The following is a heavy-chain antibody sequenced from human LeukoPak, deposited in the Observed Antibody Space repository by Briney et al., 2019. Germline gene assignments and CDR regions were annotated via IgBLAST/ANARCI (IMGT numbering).Heavy chain of an antibody. CDR1: GGSVSSSIYY. CDR2: IYYSGST. D-gene: IGHD3-9*01. J-gene: IGHJ4*02. CDR3: ASRNDILTGYVFDF. V-gene: IGHV4-39*01. Sequence: PQTLSLTCTVSGGSVSSSIYYWGWIRQPPGKGLEWIGSIYYSGSTSYNPSLKSRVTISVDTSKHQFSLKLTSVTAADTAVYYCASRNDILTGYVFDFWGQGTLVTVSS.